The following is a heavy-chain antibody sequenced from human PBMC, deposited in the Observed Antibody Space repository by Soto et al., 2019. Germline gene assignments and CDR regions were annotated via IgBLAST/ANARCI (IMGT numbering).Heavy chain of an antibody. Sequence: EVQLVEAGGGLVQPGGSLSLSCAASGFIFNNYWMHWVRQAPGKGLEWVSRVKTDGTTANYADFVKGRFTISRDNAKKTVYLPLSSLRAEDTAVYYCARGVRNYYGTDVWGQGTTVTVSS. CDR1: GFIFNNYW. CDR2: VKTDGTTA. CDR3: ARGVRNYYGTDV. J-gene: IGHJ6*02. V-gene: IGHV3-74*01. D-gene: IGHD3-10*01.